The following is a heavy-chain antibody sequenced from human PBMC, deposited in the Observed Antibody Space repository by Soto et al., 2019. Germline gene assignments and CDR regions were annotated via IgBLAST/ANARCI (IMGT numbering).Heavy chain of an antibody. V-gene: IGHV3-9*01. Sequence: EVQLVESGGGLVQPGRSLRLSCAASGFTFDDYAMHWVRQAPGKGLEWVSGISWNSGSIGYADSVKGRFTISRDNAKNSLYLQMNSLRAEDTALYYCAKGGGTLRGEGYFDYWGQGTLVTVSS. CDR2: ISWNSGSI. CDR3: AKGGGTLRGEGYFDY. J-gene: IGHJ4*02. CDR1: GFTFDDYA. D-gene: IGHD3-16*01.